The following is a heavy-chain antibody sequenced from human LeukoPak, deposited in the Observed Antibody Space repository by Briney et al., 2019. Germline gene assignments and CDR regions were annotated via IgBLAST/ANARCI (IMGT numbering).Heavy chain of an antibody. CDR1: GGSFSGYY. V-gene: IGHV4-34*01. CDR3: ARYLGPHSSSWGRYYYYYYGMDV. Sequence: SETLSLTCAVYGGSFSGYYWSWIRQPPGKGPEWIGEINHSGSTNYNPSLKSRVTISVDTSKNQFSLKLSSVTAADTAVYYCARYLGPHSSSWGRYYYYYYGMDVWGQGTTVTVSS. J-gene: IGHJ6*02. D-gene: IGHD6-13*01. CDR2: INHSGST.